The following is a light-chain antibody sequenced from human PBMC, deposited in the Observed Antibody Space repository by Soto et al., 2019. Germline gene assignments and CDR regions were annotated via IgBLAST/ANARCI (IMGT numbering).Light chain of an antibody. V-gene: IGLV1-51*01. CDR3: GTWDTSLGTVL. CDR2: DNN. CDR1: SSNIGNNS. J-gene: IGLJ2*01. Sequence: QAVVTQPPSVSAAPGQKITISCSGSSSNIGNNSVSWYQQLPGTAPKLLIYDNNKRPSGIPDRFSGSKSGTSATLGITGLQTGDEADYYCGTWDTSLGTVLFGGGTKLTVL.